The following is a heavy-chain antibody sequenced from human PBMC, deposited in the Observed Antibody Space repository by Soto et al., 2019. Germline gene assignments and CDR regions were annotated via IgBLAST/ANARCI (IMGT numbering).Heavy chain of an antibody. J-gene: IGHJ6*02. CDR2: IYYSGST. CDR1: GGSISSGDYY. D-gene: IGHD6-13*01. V-gene: IGHV4-30-4*01. Sequence: KPSETLSLTCTVSGGSISSGDYYWSWIRQPPGKGLEWIGYIYYSGSTYYNPSLKSRVTISVDTSKNQFSLKLSSVTAADTAVYYCARDGGGAAAGFLGYGMDVWGQGTTVTVSS. CDR3: ARDGGGAAAGFLGYGMDV.